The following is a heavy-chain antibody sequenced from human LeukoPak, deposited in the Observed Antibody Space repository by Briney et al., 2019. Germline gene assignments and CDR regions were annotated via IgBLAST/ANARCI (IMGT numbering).Heavy chain of an antibody. Sequence: RASVKVSCKASGYTFTSYGISWVRQAPGQGLEWMGWISAYNGNTNYAQKLQGRVTMTTDTSTSTAYMELRSLRSDDTAVYYCAISIAAAGTKIDPWGQGTLVTVSS. CDR2: ISAYNGNT. J-gene: IGHJ5*02. D-gene: IGHD6-13*01. CDR1: GYTFTSYG. CDR3: AISIAAAGTKIDP. V-gene: IGHV1-18*01.